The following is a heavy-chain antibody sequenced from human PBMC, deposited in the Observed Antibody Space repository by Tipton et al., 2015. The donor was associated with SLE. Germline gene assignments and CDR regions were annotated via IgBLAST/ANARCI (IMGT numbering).Heavy chain of an antibody. D-gene: IGHD3-10*01. CDR1: GFTFSSYW. Sequence: SLRLSCAASGFTFSSYWMHWVRQAPGKGLGWVSRIKSDGSSTSYADSVKGRFTISRDNGKNTLYLQMNSLRAEDTAVYYCARAGPLLWVPYFDYWGQGTLVTVSS. CDR2: IKSDGSST. CDR3: ARAGPLLWVPYFDY. V-gene: IGHV3-74*01. J-gene: IGHJ4*02.